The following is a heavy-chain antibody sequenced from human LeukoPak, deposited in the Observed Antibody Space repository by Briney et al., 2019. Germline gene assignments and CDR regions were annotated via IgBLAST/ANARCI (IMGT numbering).Heavy chain of an antibody. CDR3: ARDQYCSSTSCRYLLYGMDV. V-gene: IGHV4-4*07. CDR2: IYTSGST. CDR1: GGSISSYY. J-gene: IGHJ6*02. D-gene: IGHD2-2*01. Sequence: PSETLSLTCTVSGGSISSYYWSWIRQPAGKGLEWIGRIYTSGSTNYNPPLKSRVTMSVDTSKNQFSLKLSSVTAADTAVYYCARDQYCSSTSCRYLLYGMDVWGQGTTVTVSS.